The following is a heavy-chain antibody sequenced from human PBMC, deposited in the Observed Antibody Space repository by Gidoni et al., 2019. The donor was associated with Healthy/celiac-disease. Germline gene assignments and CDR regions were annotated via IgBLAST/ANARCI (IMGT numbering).Heavy chain of an antibody. Sequence: EVQLVESGGGLVQPGGSLSISCQASGSTFSSHAMSRVRQAPGKGLEWVSAISGSGGSTYYADSVKGRFTISRDNSKNTLYLQMNSLRAEDTAVYYCAKYGSGSYYNRGYMDVWGKGATVTVSS. J-gene: IGHJ6*03. D-gene: IGHD3-10*01. V-gene: IGHV3-23*04. CDR1: GSTFSSHA. CDR3: AKYGSGSYYNRGYMDV. CDR2: ISGSGGST.